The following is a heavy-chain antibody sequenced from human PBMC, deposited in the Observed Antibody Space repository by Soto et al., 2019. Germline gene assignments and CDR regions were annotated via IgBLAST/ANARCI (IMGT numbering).Heavy chain of an antibody. CDR2: IWYDGSNK. J-gene: IGHJ4*02. CDR3: ARDIAGCSGGSCYLFDY. D-gene: IGHD2-15*01. Sequence: GGSLRLSCAASGFTFSSYGMHWVRQAPGKGLEWVAVIWYDGSNKYYADSVKGRFTISRDNSKNTLYLQMNSLRAEDTAVYYCARDIAGCSGGSCYLFDYWGQGTLVTVSS. V-gene: IGHV3-33*01. CDR1: GFTFSSYG.